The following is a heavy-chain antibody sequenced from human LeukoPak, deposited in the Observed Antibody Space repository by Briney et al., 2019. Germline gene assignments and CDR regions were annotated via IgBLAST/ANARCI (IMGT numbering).Heavy chain of an antibody. CDR3: ARHGGGNLAFDY. CDR2: IYTSGST. V-gene: IGHV4-4*09. D-gene: IGHD4-23*01. CDR1: GGSISSYY. J-gene: IGHJ4*02. Sequence: PSETLSLTCTVSGGSISSYYWSWIRQPSGKGLEWIGYIYTSGSTNYNPSLKSRVTMSVDMSKNQISLKVRSVTAAETAVYYCARHGGGNLAFDYWGQGTLVTVSS.